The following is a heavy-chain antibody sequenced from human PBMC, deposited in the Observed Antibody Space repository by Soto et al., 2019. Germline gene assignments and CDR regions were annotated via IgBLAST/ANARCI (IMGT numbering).Heavy chain of an antibody. J-gene: IGHJ6*02. CDR1: GYTFTSYG. Sequence: ASVKVSFKASGYTFTSYGISWVRQALGQGLEWMGWISAYNGNRNYAQKLQGRVTMTTDTSTSTAYIELRSLRSDDTAVYYCVRDRVAVAGTVYYYYCMDLWGQGTTVTVYS. CDR3: VRDRVAVAGTVYYYYCMDL. CDR2: ISAYNGNR. D-gene: IGHD6-13*01. V-gene: IGHV1-18*01.